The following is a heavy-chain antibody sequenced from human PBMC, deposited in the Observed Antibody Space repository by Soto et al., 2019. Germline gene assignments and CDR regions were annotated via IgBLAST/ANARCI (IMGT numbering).Heavy chain of an antibody. Sequence: PSETLSLTCTVSGGSISSGGYYWSWIRQHPGKGLEWIGYIYYSGSTYYNPSLKSRVTISVDTSKNQFSLKLSSVTAADTAVYYCARGGYYDSSGYYYNYYYGMDVWGQGTTVTVSS. D-gene: IGHD3-22*01. V-gene: IGHV4-31*03. CDR1: GGSISSGGYY. J-gene: IGHJ6*02. CDR3: ARGGYYDSSGYYYNYYYGMDV. CDR2: IYYSGST.